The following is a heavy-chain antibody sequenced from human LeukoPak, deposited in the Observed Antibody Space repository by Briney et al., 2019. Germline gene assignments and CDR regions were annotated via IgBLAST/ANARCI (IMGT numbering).Heavy chain of an antibody. CDR2: IYHSGST. CDR1: GGSISSSNW. J-gene: IGHJ6*02. D-gene: IGHD6-13*01. Sequence: SETLSLTCAVSGGSISSSNWWSWVRQPPGKGLEWIGEIYHSGSTNYNPSLKSRVTTSVDKSKNQFSLKLSSVTAADTAVYYCARVSTDLAAAAAGSQTNFLYYYGMDVWGQGTTVTVSS. V-gene: IGHV4-4*02. CDR3: ARVSTDLAAAAAGSQTNFLYYYGMDV.